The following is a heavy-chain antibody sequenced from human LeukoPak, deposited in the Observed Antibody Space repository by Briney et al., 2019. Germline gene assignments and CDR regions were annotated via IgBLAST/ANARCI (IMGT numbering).Heavy chain of an antibody. CDR2: ISGSGGST. D-gene: IGHD3-22*01. J-gene: IGHJ4*02. CDR3: AKFGYYDSTRGYYFDY. V-gene: IGHV3-23*01. Sequence: PGGSLRLSCAASGFTFSSYAMSWVRQAPGEGLEWVSAISGSGGSTYYADSVKDRFTISRHNSKTTLYLQMISLRAEDTAVYYCAKFGYYDSTRGYYFDYWGQGTLVTVSS. CDR1: GFTFSSYA.